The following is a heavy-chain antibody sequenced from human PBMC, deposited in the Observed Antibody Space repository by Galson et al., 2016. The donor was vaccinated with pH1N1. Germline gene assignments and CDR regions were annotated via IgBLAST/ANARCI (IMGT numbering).Heavy chain of an antibody. Sequence: SLRLSCAASGFIFSDYWMHWVRQAPGKGLEWVANIRQDGSEKYYVDSVKGRFTISRDNAKNSLYLQMNSLRAKDTAVYYCARRYSDLWGRGTLVTVSS. CDR2: IRQDGSEK. V-gene: IGHV3-7*01. CDR3: ARRYSDL. CDR1: GFIFSDYW. J-gene: IGHJ2*01.